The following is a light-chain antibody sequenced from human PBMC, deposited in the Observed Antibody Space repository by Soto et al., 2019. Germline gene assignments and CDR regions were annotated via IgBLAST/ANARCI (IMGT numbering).Light chain of an antibody. V-gene: IGLV1-40*01. CDR1: TSNIGAGYD. J-gene: IGLJ1*01. Sequence: QSLLTQPPSGSGALGQRVTISCTGSTSNIGAGYDVHWYQLLPGRAPKLLIYGNTNRPSGVPDRFSGSKSATSASLAITGLQAEDEAIYYCQSYDNTLSGPIYVFGTGTKVTVL. CDR2: GNT. CDR3: QSYDNTLSGPIYV.